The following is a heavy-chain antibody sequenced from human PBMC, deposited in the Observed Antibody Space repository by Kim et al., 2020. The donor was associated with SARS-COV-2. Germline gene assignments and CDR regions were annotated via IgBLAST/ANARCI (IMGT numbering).Heavy chain of an antibody. CDR2: INHSGST. V-gene: IGHV4-34*01. J-gene: IGHJ6*02. CDR1: GGSFSGYY. D-gene: IGHD6-13*01. CDR3: ARTFRTNVGSSWKNYYYYGMDV. Sequence: SETLSLTCAVYGGSFSGYYWSWIRQPPGKGLEWIGEINHSGSTNYNPSLKSRVTISVDTSKNQFSLKLSSVTAADTAVYYCARTFRTNVGSSWKNYYYYGMDVWGQGTTVTVSS.